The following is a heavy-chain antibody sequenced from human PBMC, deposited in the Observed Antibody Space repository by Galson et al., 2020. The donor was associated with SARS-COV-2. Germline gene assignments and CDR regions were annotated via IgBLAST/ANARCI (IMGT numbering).Heavy chain of an antibody. V-gene: IGHV1-18*01. CDR2: ISAYTGNT. CDR1: GYTYTRYG. J-gene: IGHJ6*02. D-gene: IGHD2-21*01. Sequence: ASVKVSCKASGYTYTRYGISWVRQATGQGLEWMGWISAYTGNTNYAQKLQGRVTMTTDTSTCTAYMELRSLRSDVTAVYYCARDVVSLYYGMDVWGQGTTVTVSS. CDR3: ARDVVSLYYGMDV.